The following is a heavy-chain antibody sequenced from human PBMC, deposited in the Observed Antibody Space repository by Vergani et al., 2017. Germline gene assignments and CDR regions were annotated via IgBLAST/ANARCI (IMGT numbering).Heavy chain of an antibody. D-gene: IGHD2-2*01. J-gene: IGHJ6*03. CDR1: GGSISSGGYY. CDR3: VRHRTRWSGSSTDYYYYMDV. CDR2: IYYSGST. Sequence: QVQLQESGPGLVKPSQTLSLTCTVSGGSISSGGYYWSWIRQHPGKGLEWIGYIYYSGSTYYNPSLKSRVTISVDTSKNQFSLKLSSVTAAETAVYYCVRHRTRWSGSSTDYYYYMDVWGKGTTVTVSS. V-gene: IGHV4-31*03.